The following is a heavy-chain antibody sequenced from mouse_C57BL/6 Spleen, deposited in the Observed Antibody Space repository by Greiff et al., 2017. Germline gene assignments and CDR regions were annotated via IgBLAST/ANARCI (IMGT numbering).Heavy chain of an antibody. CDR3: ANLRGFFAY. V-gene: IGHV5-6*01. Sequence: EVQVVESGGDLVKPGGSLKLSCAASGFTFSSYGMSWVRQTPDKRLEWVATISSGGSYTYYPDSVKGRFTISRDNAKNTLYLQMSSLKSEDTAMYYCANLRGFFAYWGQGTLVTVSA. D-gene: IGHD5-1*01. CDR2: ISSGGSYT. J-gene: IGHJ3*01. CDR1: GFTFSSYG.